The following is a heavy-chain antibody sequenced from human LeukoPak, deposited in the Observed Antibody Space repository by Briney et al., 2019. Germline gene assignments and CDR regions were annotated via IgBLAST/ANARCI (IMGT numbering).Heavy chain of an antibody. V-gene: IGHV3-64*01. CDR3: ASSVDYSQELDAFDS. CDR1: GFTFSSYA. D-gene: IGHD4-11*01. Sequence: PGGSLRLSCAASGFTFSSYAMHWVRQAPGKGLEYVSAISSNGGSTYYANSVKGRFTISRDNSKNTLYLQMGSLRAEDMAVYYCASSVDYSQELDAFDSWGQGTMVTVSS. J-gene: IGHJ3*02. CDR2: ISSNGGST.